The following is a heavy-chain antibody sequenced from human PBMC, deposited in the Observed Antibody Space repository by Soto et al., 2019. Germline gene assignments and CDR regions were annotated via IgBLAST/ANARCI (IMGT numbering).Heavy chain of an antibody. D-gene: IGHD2-15*01. CDR1: GFTFSDSA. CDR3: AKHGCSYPACSPYYYYVDV. J-gene: IGHJ6*03. CDR2: VTVSGDTS. V-gene: IGHV3-23*01. Sequence: EVQLLESGGGLAQPGGSLRLSCAASGFTFSDSALSWVRQGTGKGLEWVSSVTVSGDTSYYADSVEGRFTISRDNSKNTLYLQMNSLRADDTAVYYCAKHGCSYPACSPYYYYVDVWGEGATATVSS.